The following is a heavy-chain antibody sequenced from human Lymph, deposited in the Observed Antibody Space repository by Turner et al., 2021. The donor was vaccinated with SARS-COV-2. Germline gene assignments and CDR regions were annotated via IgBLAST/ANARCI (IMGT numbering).Heavy chain of an antibody. D-gene: IGHD2-2*01. Sequence: EVQLVQSGAKVKKPGESLRISCKGSGYSFTSYWISWVRQMPGKGLEWMGRIYPSDSYTNYSPSFQGHVTISSDKSISTAYLQWSSLKASDTAMYYCARGDCSSTSCPKHYYYYGMDVWGQGTTVTVSS. V-gene: IGHV5-10-1*03. J-gene: IGHJ6*02. CDR1: GYSFTSYW. CDR3: ARGDCSSTSCPKHYYYYGMDV. CDR2: IYPSDSYT.